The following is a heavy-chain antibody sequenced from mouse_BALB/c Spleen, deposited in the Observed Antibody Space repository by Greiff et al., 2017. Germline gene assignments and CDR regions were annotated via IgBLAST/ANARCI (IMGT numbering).Heavy chain of an antibody. CDR2: IDPENGNT. CDR1: GFNIKDYY. V-gene: IGHV14-1*02. J-gene: IGHJ1*01. CDR3: ARAGYRYDGDWYFDV. D-gene: IGHD2-14*01. Sequence: VQLQQSGAELVRPGALVKLSCKASGFNIKDYYMHWVKQRPEQGLEWIGWIDPENGNTIYDPKFQGKASITADTSSNTAYLQLSSLTSEDTAVYYCARAGYRYDGDWYFDVWGAGTTVTVSS.